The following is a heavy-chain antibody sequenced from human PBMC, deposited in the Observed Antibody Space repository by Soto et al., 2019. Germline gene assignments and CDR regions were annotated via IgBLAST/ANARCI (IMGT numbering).Heavy chain of an antibody. Sequence: GSLGLSWAASGFIFENFGMSWVRQAPGKGLEWISSISGSGFKKYYADSVKGRFTISRDNSKSTVYLELNNLSAEDTAVYHCAKNQGVELVPLATVDWFDPWGQGSVVTVSS. CDR1: GFIFENFG. V-gene: IGHV3-23*01. CDR2: ISGSGFKK. J-gene: IGHJ5*02. CDR3: AKNQGVELVPLATVDWFDP. D-gene: IGHD1-26*01.